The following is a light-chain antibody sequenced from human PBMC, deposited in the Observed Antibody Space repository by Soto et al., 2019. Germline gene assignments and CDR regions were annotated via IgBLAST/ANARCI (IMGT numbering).Light chain of an antibody. Sequence: DIVMTQSPDCLAVSLGERATINCKSSQSVLYSSNNKNYLAWYQQKPGQPPKLLIYWASTRESGVPDRFSGSGSGTDFTLTISSLQAEDVAVYYCQQYYSTPTKFGQGTKVDIK. CDR2: WAS. CDR1: QSVLYSSNNKNY. CDR3: QQYYSTPTK. V-gene: IGKV4-1*01. J-gene: IGKJ1*01.